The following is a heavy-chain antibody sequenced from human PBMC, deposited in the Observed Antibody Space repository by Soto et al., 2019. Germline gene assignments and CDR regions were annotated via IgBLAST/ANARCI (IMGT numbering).Heavy chain of an antibody. CDR2: ISYSGST. V-gene: IGHV4-59*01. CDR1: SDSISSYY. D-gene: IGHD6-13*01. CDR3: ARGTSWQLPFDY. Sequence: KPSETLSLTCTVPSDSISSYYWSWIRQPPGKRLEWIGYISYSGSTDYNPSLKSRVTISGDTSKNQFSLKVSSVTAADTAVYYCARGTSWQLPFDYWGQGTLVTVSS. J-gene: IGHJ4*02.